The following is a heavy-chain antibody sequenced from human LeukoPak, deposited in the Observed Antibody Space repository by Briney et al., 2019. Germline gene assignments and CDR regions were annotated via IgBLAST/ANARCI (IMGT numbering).Heavy chain of an antibody. CDR3: ARKEGIAVAGTVGWFDP. CDR1: GGSISSYY. Sequence: PSETLSLTCTVSGGSISSYYWSWIRQPPGKGLEWIGYIYYSGSTNYNPSLKSRVTISVDTSKNQFSLKLSSVTAADTAVYYCARKEGIAVAGTVGWFDPWGQGTLVTVSS. D-gene: IGHD6-19*01. CDR2: IYYSGST. V-gene: IGHV4-59*08. J-gene: IGHJ5*02.